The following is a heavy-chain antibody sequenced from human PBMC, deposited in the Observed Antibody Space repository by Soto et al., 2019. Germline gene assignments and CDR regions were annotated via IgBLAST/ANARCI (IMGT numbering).Heavy chain of an antibody. Sequence: SETLSLTCAISGASTYTNDWWIWLRQPPGRGLEWIAEIHHTGRTNYNASFMGRAALSVDNSKNQFHLNLRAVTAADTAVYFCARGRYCLTGRCFPNWFDSWGQGALVTVSS. J-gene: IGHJ5*01. CDR2: IHHTGRT. CDR3: ARGRYCLTGRCFPNWFDS. CDR1: GASTYTNDW. D-gene: IGHD7-27*01. V-gene: IGHV4-4*02.